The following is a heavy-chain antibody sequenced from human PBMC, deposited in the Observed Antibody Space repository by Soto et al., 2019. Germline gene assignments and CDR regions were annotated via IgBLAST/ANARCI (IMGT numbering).Heavy chain of an antibody. D-gene: IGHD2-21*02. Sequence: QVQLVQSGAEVKKPGASVKVSCKASGYTFTSYYMHWVRQAPGQGLEWMGIINPSGGSTSYAQKFQGRVTMNRDTSTSTVYMELSSLRSEDTAVYYCARDLSYCGGDCYRSYYYYYGMDVWGQGTTVTVSS. CDR2: INPSGGST. CDR1: GYTFTSYY. CDR3: ARDLSYCGGDCYRSYYYYYGMDV. J-gene: IGHJ6*02. V-gene: IGHV1-46*01.